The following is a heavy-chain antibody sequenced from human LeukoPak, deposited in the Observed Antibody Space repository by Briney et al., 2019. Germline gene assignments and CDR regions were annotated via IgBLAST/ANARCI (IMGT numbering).Heavy chain of an antibody. J-gene: IGHJ4*02. Sequence: ASVKVSCKPSGYSFTNYYMHWVRQAPGQGLEWMGIINPSGGSTNYAQKFQARVTMTRDTSTSTVCMELSSLRSEDTAVYYCARDLGLTGYFDYWGQGTLVTVSS. V-gene: IGHV1-46*01. CDR3: ARDLGLTGYFDY. D-gene: IGHD3-9*01. CDR1: GYSFTNYY. CDR2: INPSGGST.